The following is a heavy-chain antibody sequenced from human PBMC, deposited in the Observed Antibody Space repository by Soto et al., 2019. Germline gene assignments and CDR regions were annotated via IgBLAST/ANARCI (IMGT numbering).Heavy chain of an antibody. J-gene: IGHJ6*02. Sequence: QVQLVQSGAEVKKPGSSVKVSCKASGGTFSSYAISWVRQAPGQGLEWMGGIIPIFGTANYAQKFQGRVTITADESTSTAYMELSSLSSEDTAVYYCAGCSGGSCYTRVGGMDVWGQRTTVTVSS. D-gene: IGHD2-15*01. CDR3: AGCSGGSCYTRVGGMDV. V-gene: IGHV1-69*12. CDR2: IIPIFGTA. CDR1: GGTFSSYA.